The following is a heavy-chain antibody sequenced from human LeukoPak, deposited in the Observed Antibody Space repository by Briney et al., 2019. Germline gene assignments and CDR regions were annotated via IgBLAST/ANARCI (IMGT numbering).Heavy chain of an antibody. Sequence: SVKVSCKASGGTFSRYAISSVRQAPGQGLEWMGRIIPILGIANYAQKFQGRVTITADESTSTAYMELSSLRSEDTAVYYCARPLGYCSTTRCPQPWFDPWGQGTLVTVSS. CDR2: IIPILGIA. J-gene: IGHJ5*02. D-gene: IGHD2-2*01. V-gene: IGHV1-69*04. CDR1: GGTFSRYA. CDR3: ARPLGYCSTTRCPQPWFDP.